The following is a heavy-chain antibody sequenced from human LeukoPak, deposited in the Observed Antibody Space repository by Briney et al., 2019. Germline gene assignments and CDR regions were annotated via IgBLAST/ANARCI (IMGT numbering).Heavy chain of an antibody. D-gene: IGHD3-10*01. CDR2: IGYDGSNK. CDR1: GFTFSSYG. J-gene: IGHJ4*02. CDR3: AKDGNYYGSGSYYTDY. Sequence: TGGSLRLSCAASGFTFSSYGMHWVRQAPGKGLEWVAFIGYDGSNKYYADSVKGRFTISRDNSKNTLYLQMNSLRAEDTAVYYCAKDGNYYGSGSYYTDYWGQGTLVTVSS. V-gene: IGHV3-30*02.